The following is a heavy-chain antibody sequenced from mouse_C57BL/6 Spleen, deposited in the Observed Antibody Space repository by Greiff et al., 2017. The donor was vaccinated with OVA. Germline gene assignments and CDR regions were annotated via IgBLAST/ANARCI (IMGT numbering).Heavy chain of an antibody. J-gene: IGHJ2*01. CDR3: ARGGAAGTSYYFDY. D-gene: IGHD4-1*01. CDR2: ISDGGSYT. V-gene: IGHV5-4*03. CDR1: GFTFSSYA. Sequence: EVMLVESGGGLVKPGGSLKLSCAASGFTFSSYAMSWVRQTPEKRLEWVATISDGGSYTYYPDNVKGRFTISRDNAKNNLYLQMSHLKSEDTAMYYCARGGAAGTSYYFDYWGQGTTLTVSS.